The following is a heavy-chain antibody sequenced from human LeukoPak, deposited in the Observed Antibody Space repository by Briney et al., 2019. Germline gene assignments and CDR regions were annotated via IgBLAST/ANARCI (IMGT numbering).Heavy chain of an antibody. V-gene: IGHV3-30*03. J-gene: IGHJ3*02. CDR3: ARDWRDSSGKFPNDAFDI. Sequence: AGGSLRLSCAASGFTFSNYGMHWVRQAPGKGLEWVAIISYDGSNKYYADSVKGRFTISRDNAKNSLYLQMNSLRAEDTAVYYCARDWRDSSGKFPNDAFDIWGQGTMVTVSS. CDR2: ISYDGSNK. CDR1: GFTFSNYG. D-gene: IGHD3-22*01.